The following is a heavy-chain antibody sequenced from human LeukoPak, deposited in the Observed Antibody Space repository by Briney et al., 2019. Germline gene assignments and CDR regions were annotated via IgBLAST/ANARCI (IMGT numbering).Heavy chain of an antibody. V-gene: IGHV1-18*01. Sequence: ASENVSCKASGYTFTSYGISWVRQAPGQGLEWMGWISAYNGNTNYAQKLQGRVTMTTDTSTSTAYMELRSLRSDDTAVYYCASTKFGELNPDYWGQGTLVIVSS. J-gene: IGHJ4*02. CDR3: ASTKFGELNPDY. CDR1: GYTFTSYG. CDR2: ISAYNGNT. D-gene: IGHD3-10*01.